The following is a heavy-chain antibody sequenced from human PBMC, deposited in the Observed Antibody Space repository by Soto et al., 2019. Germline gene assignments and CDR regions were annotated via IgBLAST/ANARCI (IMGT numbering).Heavy chain of an antibody. D-gene: IGHD3-3*01. Sequence: ASVKVSCKASGYTFTGYYMHWVRQAPGQGLEWMGWINPNSGGTNYAQKFQGRVTMTRDTSISTAYMELSRLRSDDTAVYYCAREEDVLRFLEWLLPGMDVWAKGPRSPSP. CDR2: INPNSGGT. CDR1: GYTFTGYY. CDR3: AREEDVLRFLEWLLPGMDV. J-gene: IGHJ6*02. V-gene: IGHV1-2*02.